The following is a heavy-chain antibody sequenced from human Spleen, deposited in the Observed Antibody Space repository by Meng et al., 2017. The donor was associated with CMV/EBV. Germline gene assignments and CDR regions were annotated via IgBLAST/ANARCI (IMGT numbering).Heavy chain of an antibody. Sequence: GESLKISCAASGFTFSDYYMSWIRQAPGKGLEWVSYIGSSGSVIYYAESVEGRFTISRDNAKNSLYLQMNSLRAEDTAVYFCAKDAARQYYDSSGYYFDYWGLGTLVTVSS. J-gene: IGHJ4*02. CDR3: AKDAARQYYDSSGYYFDY. CDR2: IGSSGSVI. D-gene: IGHD3-22*01. CDR1: GFTFSDYY. V-gene: IGHV3-11*04.